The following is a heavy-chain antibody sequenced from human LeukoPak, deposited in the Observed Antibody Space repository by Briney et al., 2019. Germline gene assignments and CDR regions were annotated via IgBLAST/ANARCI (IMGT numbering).Heavy chain of an antibody. CDR2: IHYSGST. CDR3: ARSGGRSATIVY. D-gene: IGHD2-15*01. Sequence: SETLSLTCTVSNGSINSYYWSWIRQPPGKGLEWIAYIHYSGSTNYNPSLKSRVSISVDTSKNQFSLKLSSVTAADTAVYYCARSGGRSATIVYWGQGTLVTVSS. CDR1: NGSINSYY. V-gene: IGHV4-59*01. J-gene: IGHJ4*02.